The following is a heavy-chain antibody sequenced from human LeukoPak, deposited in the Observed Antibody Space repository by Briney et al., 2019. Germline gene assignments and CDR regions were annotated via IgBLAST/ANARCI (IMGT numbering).Heavy chain of an antibody. CDR1: GYTFTNYG. J-gene: IGHJ5*02. V-gene: IGHV1-18*04. CDR3: ARNSPRDVAGRQFLPGVLSLLSQCDNCFDP. CDR2: INTYNGNT. Sequence: GASVKVSCKASGYTFTNYGISRVRQAPGQGLEWMGWINTYNGNTNYAQKFQGRVTMTTDTSTSTAYMELRSLRSDDTAVYYCARNSPRDVAGRQFLPGVLSLLSQCDNCFDPWGQGTLVSVSS. D-gene: IGHD7-27*01.